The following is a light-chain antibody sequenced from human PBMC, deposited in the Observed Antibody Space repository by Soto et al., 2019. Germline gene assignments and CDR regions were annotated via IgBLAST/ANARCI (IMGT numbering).Light chain of an antibody. CDR2: AAS. Sequence: DIRMTQSPSSLSASVEDRVIITCRASQSISNHLNWYQQKPGKAPKLLIFAASSLQSGVPSRFSGSRSGPDFTLTISSLQHEDFATYYCQQSYSSPPTLGQGTKVDIK. V-gene: IGKV1-39*01. CDR3: QQSYSSPPT. J-gene: IGKJ1*01. CDR1: QSISNH.